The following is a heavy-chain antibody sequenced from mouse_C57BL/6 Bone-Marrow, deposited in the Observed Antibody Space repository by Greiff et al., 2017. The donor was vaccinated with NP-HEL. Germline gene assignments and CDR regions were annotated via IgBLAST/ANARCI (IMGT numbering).Heavy chain of an antibody. J-gene: IGHJ2*01. CDR2: INPYNGGT. V-gene: IGHV1-19*01. Sequence: EVQLQQSGPVLVKPGASVKMSCKASGYTFTDYYMNWVKQSHGKSLEWIGVINPYNGGTSYNQKCKGKATLTVDKSSSTAYMELNSLTSEDSAVYYCERDYGSSSDYWGQGTTLTVSS. CDR3: ERDYGSSSDY. D-gene: IGHD1-1*01. CDR1: GYTFTDYY.